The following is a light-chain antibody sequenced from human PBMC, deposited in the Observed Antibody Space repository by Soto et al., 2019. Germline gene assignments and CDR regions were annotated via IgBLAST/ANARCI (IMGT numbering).Light chain of an antibody. CDR1: QSVSSSY. V-gene: IGKV3-20*01. J-gene: IGKJ4*01. CDR2: DAS. Sequence: EIVLTQSPGTLSLSPVERATLSGRASQSVSSSYLAWYQQKPGQAPRLLIYDASNRATGIPARFSGSGSGTDFTLTISSLEPEDFAVYYCQQFSSYPLTFGGGTKVDI. CDR3: QQFSSYPLT.